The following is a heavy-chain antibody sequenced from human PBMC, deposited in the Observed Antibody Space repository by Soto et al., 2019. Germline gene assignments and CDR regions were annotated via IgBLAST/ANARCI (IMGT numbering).Heavy chain of an antibody. CDR3: ARDPQRGYSGLDV. Sequence: VKLVESGGGWVQPGGSLRLSCAASGFRFSTYDMNWVRQAPGKGLEWLSYITTSSSSIKYADSVKCRFTVSRDDAKNSLYLQMSSLRDDDTAVYYCARDPQRGYSGLDVWGQGTTVSVSS. D-gene: IGHD2-2*01. CDR2: ITTSSSSI. CDR1: GFRFSTYD. V-gene: IGHV3-48*02. J-gene: IGHJ6*02.